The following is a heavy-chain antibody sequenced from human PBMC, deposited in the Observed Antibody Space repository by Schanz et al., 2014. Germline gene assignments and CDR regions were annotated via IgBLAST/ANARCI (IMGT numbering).Heavy chain of an antibody. CDR3: AKVDRTRYYAMDV. J-gene: IGHJ6*02. D-gene: IGHD3-9*01. CDR1: GGTFSSST. V-gene: IGHV1-69*08. CDR2: IIPILDKT. Sequence: QVQLVQSGAEVKKPGSSVKVSCKASGGTFSSSTLTWVRQAPGQGLEWMGRIIPILDKTNYAQKFQGRVTMTEDTSTETAYMELSGLRSEDTAVYYCAKVDRTRYYAMDVWGQGTTVTVSS.